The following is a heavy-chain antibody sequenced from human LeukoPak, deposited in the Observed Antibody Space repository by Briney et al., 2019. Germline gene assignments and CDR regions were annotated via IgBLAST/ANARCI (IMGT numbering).Heavy chain of an antibody. CDR3: ARDLSGVTGYTYGRGIDY. CDR2: IKKDGSDK. Sequence: GGSLRLSCAASGFTFSSYEMNWVRQAPGKGLEWVANIKKDGSDKYYVDSVKGRFTISRDNAKTSLYLQMNSLRAEDTAVYYCARDLSGVTGYTYGRGIDYWGQGTLVTVSS. D-gene: IGHD5-18*01. J-gene: IGHJ4*02. CDR1: GFTFSSYE. V-gene: IGHV3-7*01.